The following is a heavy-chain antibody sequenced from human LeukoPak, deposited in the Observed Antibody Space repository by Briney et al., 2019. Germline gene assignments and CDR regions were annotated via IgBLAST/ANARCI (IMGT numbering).Heavy chain of an antibody. Sequence: SETLSLTCAVYGGSFSGYYWSWIRQPPGKGLEWIGEINHSGSTNYNPSLKSRVTISVDTSKNQFSLKLSSVTAEDTAVYYCARGRGMATINRYYFDYWGQGTLVTVSS. CDR2: INHSGST. CDR3: ARGRGMATINRYYFDY. D-gene: IGHD5-12*01. V-gene: IGHV4-34*01. J-gene: IGHJ4*02. CDR1: GGSFSGYY.